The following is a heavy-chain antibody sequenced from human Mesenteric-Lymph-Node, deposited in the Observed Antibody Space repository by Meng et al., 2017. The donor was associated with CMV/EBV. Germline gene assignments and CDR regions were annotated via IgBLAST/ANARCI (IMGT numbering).Heavy chain of an antibody. CDR3: ARAGRWFGEQYSDS. J-gene: IGHJ4*02. Sequence: GESLKISCAASGFTFSSYSMNWVRQAPGKGLEWVSYISSSSSTIYYADSVKGRFTISRDNTKNSLYLQMNSLRVEDTAVYYCARAGRWFGEQYSDSWGQGTPVTVSS. D-gene: IGHD3-10*01. CDR1: GFTFSSYS. V-gene: IGHV3-48*04. CDR2: ISSSSSTI.